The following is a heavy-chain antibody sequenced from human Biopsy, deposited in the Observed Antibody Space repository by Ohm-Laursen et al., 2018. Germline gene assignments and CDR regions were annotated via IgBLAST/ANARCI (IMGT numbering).Heavy chain of an antibody. CDR3: ARGSNEYGGLYFPH. V-gene: IGHV4-61*03. D-gene: IGHD4-23*01. CDR2: ISHTGYT. Sequence: SETLSLTCTVSGVSINGGRYYWNWIRHHPGKGLGWIGHISHTGYTSYKSSLKSRVTISLDTSRKHFSLRLTSLAAADTAVYYCARGSNEYGGLYFPHWGQGTLVTVSS. CDR1: GVSINGGRYY. J-gene: IGHJ1*01.